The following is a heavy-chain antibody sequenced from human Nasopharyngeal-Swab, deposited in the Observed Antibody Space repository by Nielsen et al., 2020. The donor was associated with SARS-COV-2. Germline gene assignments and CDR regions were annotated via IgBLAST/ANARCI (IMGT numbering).Heavy chain of an antibody. D-gene: IGHD4-17*01. J-gene: IGHJ4*02. V-gene: IGHV3-11*06. CDR1: GFAFSDSY. Sequence: GGSLRLSCVASGFAFSDSYMSWIRQAPEKGLEWLSYISGGSSDSNYVDSVKGRFTISRDNAKDSLYLQMNTLRAEDTAVYYCVRDVIATVTTPPDYWGQGTLVTVSS. CDR2: ISGGSSDS. CDR3: VRDVIATVTTPPDY.